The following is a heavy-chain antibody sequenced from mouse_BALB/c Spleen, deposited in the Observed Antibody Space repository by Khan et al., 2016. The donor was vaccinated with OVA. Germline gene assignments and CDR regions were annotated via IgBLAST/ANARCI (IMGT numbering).Heavy chain of an antibody. CDR3: DRWFTY. CDR1: GYSITSDYA. CDR2: ISYSGST. J-gene: IGHJ3*01. Sequence: EVQLQESGPGLVKPSQSLSLTCTVTGYSITSDYAWNWIRQFPGNKLEWMGYISYSGSTTYNPSLKSRISITRDTSKNQFILQLKSVTTDETATYYCDRWFTYWGQGTLVTVSA. V-gene: IGHV3-2*02.